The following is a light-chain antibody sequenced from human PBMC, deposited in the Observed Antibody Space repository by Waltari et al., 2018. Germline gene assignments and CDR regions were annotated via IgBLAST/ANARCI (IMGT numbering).Light chain of an antibody. V-gene: IGLV2-14*03. CDR3: SSYTSSSTLAVV. Sequence: QSALTQPASVSGSPGQSITISCTGTISDVGGYKYVSWYQQHPGKAPKLMIYDVSNRPSGVSNRFSGSKSGHTASLTISGLQAEDEADYYCSSYTSSSTLAVVFGGGTKLTVL. CDR1: ISDVGGYKY. J-gene: IGLJ2*01. CDR2: DVS.